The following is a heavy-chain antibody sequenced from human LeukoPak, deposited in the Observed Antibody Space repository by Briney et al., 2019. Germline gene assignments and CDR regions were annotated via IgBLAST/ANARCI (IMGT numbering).Heavy chain of an antibody. J-gene: IGHJ4*02. D-gene: IGHD4/OR15-4a*01. CDR2: ISGSGGGT. CDR1: GFTFSSRA. Sequence: GGSLRLSCAASGFTFSSRAMSWVRQAPGKGLEWVSGISGSGGGTSYADSVKGRFTISGDNSKNTLYLQMNSLRDEDTAIYYCAKCGVNFNYFDSWGQGTLVTVSS. V-gene: IGHV3-23*01. CDR3: AKCGVNFNYFDS.